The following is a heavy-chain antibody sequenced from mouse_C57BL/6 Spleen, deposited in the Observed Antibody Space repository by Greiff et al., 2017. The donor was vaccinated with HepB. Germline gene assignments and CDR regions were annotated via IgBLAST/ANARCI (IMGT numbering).Heavy chain of an antibody. Sequence: VQLQHQSGPELVKPGASVKISCKASGYTFTDYYMNWVKQSHGKSLEWIGDINPNNGGTSYNQKFKGKATLTVDKSSSTAYMELRSLTSEDSAVYYCARIGYYSNYPYYFDYWGQGTTLTVSS. CDR3: ARIGYYSNYPYYFDY. V-gene: IGHV1-26*01. CDR1: GYTFTDYY. J-gene: IGHJ2*01. CDR2: INPNNGGT. D-gene: IGHD2-5*01.